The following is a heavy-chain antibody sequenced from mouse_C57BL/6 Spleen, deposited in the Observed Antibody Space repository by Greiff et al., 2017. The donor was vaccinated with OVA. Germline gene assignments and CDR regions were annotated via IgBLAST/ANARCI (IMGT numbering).Heavy chain of an antibody. Sequence: QVQLQQPGAELVKPGASVKLSCKASGYTFTSYWMHWVKQRPGRGLEWVGRIDPTSGGTNYNEKFKSKATLTVDTPSSTAYMQLSSLTSEDSAVYCCATGSNPWYFDDWGQGTTLTVAS. J-gene: IGHJ2*01. CDR3: ATGSNPWYFDD. V-gene: IGHV1-72*01. CDR1: GYTFTSYW. D-gene: IGHD1-1*01. CDR2: IDPTSGGT.